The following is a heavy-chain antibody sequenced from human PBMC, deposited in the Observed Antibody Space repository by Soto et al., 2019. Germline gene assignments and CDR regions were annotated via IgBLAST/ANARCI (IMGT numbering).Heavy chain of an antibody. CDR3: ARTGLYYYFYMDV. CDR2: INHSGST. CDR1: GGSFSGYY. J-gene: IGHJ6*03. D-gene: IGHD7-27*01. Sequence: SETLSLTCAVYGGSFSGYYWSWIRQPPGKGLEWIGEINHSGSTNYNPSLKSRVTISVDTSKNQFSLKLSSVTAADTAVYYCARTGLYYYFYMDVWGKGTTVTVSS. V-gene: IGHV4-34*01.